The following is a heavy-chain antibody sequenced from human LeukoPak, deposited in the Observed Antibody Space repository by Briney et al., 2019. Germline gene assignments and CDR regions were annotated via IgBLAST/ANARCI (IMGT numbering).Heavy chain of an antibody. CDR1: GFTFSSYG. CDR3: AKDTSGDGTFSDY. Sequence: GGSLRLSCAASGFTFSSYGMHWVRQAPGKGLEWVSYISSSGSTIYYADSVKGRFTISRDNAKNSLYLQMNSLRAEDTALYYCAKDTSGDGTFSDYWGQGTLVTVSS. J-gene: IGHJ4*02. V-gene: IGHV3-48*04. D-gene: IGHD5-12*01. CDR2: ISSSGSTI.